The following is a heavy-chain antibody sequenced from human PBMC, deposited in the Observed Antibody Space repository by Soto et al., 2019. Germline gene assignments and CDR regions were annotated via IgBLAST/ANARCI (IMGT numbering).Heavy chain of an antibody. CDR1: GGSFSGYY. J-gene: IGHJ6*02. V-gene: IGHV4-34*01. CDR3: ARFKYDFWSGYHAYGMDV. Sequence: SETLSLTCAVYGGSFSGYYWSWIRQPPGKGLEWIGEINHSGSTNYNPSLKSRVTISVDTSKNQFSLRLSSVTAADTAVYYCARFKYDFWSGYHAYGMDVWGQGTTVTVSS. CDR2: INHSGST. D-gene: IGHD3-3*01.